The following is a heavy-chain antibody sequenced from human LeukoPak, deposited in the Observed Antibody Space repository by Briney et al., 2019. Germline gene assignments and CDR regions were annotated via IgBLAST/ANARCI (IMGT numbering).Heavy chain of an antibody. CDR2: IYVGDSDT. CDR3: ARTDSCNSGWYGAFDI. J-gene: IGHJ3*02. D-gene: IGHD2/OR15-2a*01. CDR1: GYTFTSCW. V-gene: IGHV5-51*01. Sequence: GESLKISCEASGYTFTSCWIAWVRQMPGKGLEWMGIIYVGDSDTRYSPSFQGQVTISADKSISTAYLQWSSLKASDTAVYYCARTDSCNSGWYGAFDIWGQGTMVTVSS.